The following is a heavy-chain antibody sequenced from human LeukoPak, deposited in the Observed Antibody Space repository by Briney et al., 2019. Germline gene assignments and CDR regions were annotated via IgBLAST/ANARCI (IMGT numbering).Heavy chain of an antibody. V-gene: IGHV4-39*07. CDR2: INCSGST. Sequence: AETLSLTCTVSGDSINSNCYCWAWLRQPPGKGPEWIGTINCSGSTYYNPSLKRRVTISVETSKNQFSLKLSSVTAADTAVYYCARGVYQLPDYWGQGTLVTVSS. CDR3: ARGVYQLPDY. CDR1: GDSINSNCYC. D-gene: IGHD2-2*01. J-gene: IGHJ4*02.